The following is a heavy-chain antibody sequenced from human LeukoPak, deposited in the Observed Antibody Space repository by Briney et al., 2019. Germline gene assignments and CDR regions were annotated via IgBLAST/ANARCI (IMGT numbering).Heavy chain of an antibody. J-gene: IGHJ4*02. V-gene: IGHV1-18*01. CDR3: ARSIWDDFSHQYYFDY. CDR1: GYTFTSYG. D-gene: IGHD3-3*01. CDR2: ISPYNGNT. Sequence: ASVKVSCKTSGYTFTSYGISWVRQAPGQGLEWMGWISPYNGNTDYLQKFQDRVTITTDASTGTGYMDLRGLSSDDTAVYYCARSIWDDFSHQYYFDYWGQGTLVTVSS.